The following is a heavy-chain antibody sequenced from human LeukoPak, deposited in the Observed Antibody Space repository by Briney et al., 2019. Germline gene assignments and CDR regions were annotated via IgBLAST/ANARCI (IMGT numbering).Heavy chain of an antibody. D-gene: IGHD3-9*01. CDR1: GFTFSNYA. Sequence: GGSLRLSCAASGFTFSNYAMSWVRQAPGKGLEWVSALGGSGINTYYADSVKGRFTISRDNSKNTLYLQMNSLRTEDTAVYYCTTDVLTGPSFDYWGQGTLVTVSS. CDR3: TTDVLTGPSFDY. V-gene: IGHV3-23*01. J-gene: IGHJ4*02. CDR2: LGGSGINT.